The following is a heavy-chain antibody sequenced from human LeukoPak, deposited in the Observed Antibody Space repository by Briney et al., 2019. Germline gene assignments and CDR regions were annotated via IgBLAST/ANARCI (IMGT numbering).Heavy chain of an antibody. D-gene: IGHD6-19*01. J-gene: IGHJ4*02. Sequence: PSETLSLTCTVSGGSISIYYWNWIRQPAGKGLEWIGRIYTNENTFFNPSLNSRVTMSVDTSKNQFSLQLTSVTAADAAVYYCARSSDSSGYYGGGIIDYWGQGTLVTVSS. CDR2: IYTNENT. CDR1: GGSISIYY. CDR3: ARSSDSSGYYGGGIIDY. V-gene: IGHV4-4*07.